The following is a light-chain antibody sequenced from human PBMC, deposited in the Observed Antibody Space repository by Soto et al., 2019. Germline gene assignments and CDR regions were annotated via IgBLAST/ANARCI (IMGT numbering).Light chain of an antibody. V-gene: IGKV1-5*01. CDR2: DAS. J-gene: IGKJ2*01. Sequence: SQSITSWLAWYQQKPGKAPNLLICDASNMESGVPSRFSGSGSGTEFTLTISSLQPDDFATYYCQQYNSYLYTFGQGTKVDIK. CDR3: QQYNSYLYT. CDR1: QSITSW.